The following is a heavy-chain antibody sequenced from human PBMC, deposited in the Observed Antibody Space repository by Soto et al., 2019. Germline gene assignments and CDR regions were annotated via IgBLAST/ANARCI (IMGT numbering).Heavy chain of an antibody. Sequence: SETLSLTCAVYGGSFSGYYWTWIRQPPGTGLEWIGEINHSGSTNYNPSLKSRVTISVDTSKSQFSLKLRSVTAADTAVYYCARVSIAVAALGAFDIWGQGTMVTVSS. D-gene: IGHD6-19*01. CDR1: GGSFSGYY. CDR2: INHSGST. CDR3: ARVSIAVAALGAFDI. V-gene: IGHV4-34*01. J-gene: IGHJ3*02.